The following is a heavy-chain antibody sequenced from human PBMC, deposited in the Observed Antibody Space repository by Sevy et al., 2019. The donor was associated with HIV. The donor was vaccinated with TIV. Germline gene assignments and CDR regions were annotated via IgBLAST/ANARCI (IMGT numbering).Heavy chain of an antibody. CDR3: ARAYSEYYYGMDV. J-gene: IGHJ6*02. CDR2: FYYSRST. Sequence: SETLSLTCTVSGDSTSGYYWSWIRQPPGKGLEWIGYFYYSRSTNYNPSLKSRVTISVDTSKNQVSLKVGSVTTADTAVYYCARAYSEYYYGMDVWGQGTTVTVSS. CDR1: GDSTSGYY. V-gene: IGHV4-59*01. D-gene: IGHD4-4*01.